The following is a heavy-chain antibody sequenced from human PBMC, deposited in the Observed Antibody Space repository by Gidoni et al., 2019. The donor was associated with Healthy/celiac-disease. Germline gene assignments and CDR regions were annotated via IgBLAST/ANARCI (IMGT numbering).Heavy chain of an antibody. D-gene: IGHD2-2*01. CDR1: GFTFSSYA. J-gene: IGHJ6*02. CDR2: ISGSGGST. CDR3: AKKSEALPPSYYYYYGMDV. Sequence: EVQLLESGGGLVQPGGSLRLSCAASGFTFSSYAMSWVRQAPGTGLEWVSAISGSGGSTYYADSVKGRFTISRDNSKNTLYLQMNSLRAEDTAVYYCAKKSEALPPSYYYYYGMDVWGQGTTVTVSS. V-gene: IGHV3-23*01.